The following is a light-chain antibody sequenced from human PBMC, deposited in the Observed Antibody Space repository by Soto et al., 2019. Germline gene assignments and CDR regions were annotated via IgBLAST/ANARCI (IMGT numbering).Light chain of an antibody. CDR3: AAWDDSLSGYV. J-gene: IGLJ1*01. CDR1: SSNIGSKT. V-gene: IGLV1-44*01. Sequence: QSVLTQPPSASGTPGQRVPISCSGSSSNIGSKTVNWYQQLPGTAPKLLIYSDNQRPSGVPDRFSGSKSGTSASLAISGLQSEDEADYYCAAWDDSLSGYVFGTGTKLTVL. CDR2: SDN.